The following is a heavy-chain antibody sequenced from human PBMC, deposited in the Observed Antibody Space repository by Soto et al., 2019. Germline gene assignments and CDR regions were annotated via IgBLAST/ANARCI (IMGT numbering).Heavy chain of an antibody. J-gene: IGHJ4*02. CDR1: GGSISSYF. V-gene: IGHV4-59*01. CDR3: ARDLAAVPRAFDY. Sequence: SETLSLACTVSGGSISSYFYIWVRQPPGKGLEWIGSVYYTGTTDYNPSLKSRVTISVETSKTQFSLNLRSVTAADTAVYYCARDLAAVPRAFDYWGRGTLVTVSS. CDR2: VYYTGTT. D-gene: IGHD6-13*01.